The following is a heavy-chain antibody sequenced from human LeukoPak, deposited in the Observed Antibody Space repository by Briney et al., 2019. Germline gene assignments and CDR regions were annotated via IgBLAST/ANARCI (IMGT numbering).Heavy chain of an antibody. D-gene: IGHD2-15*01. J-gene: IGHJ6*03. V-gene: IGHV1-46*01. Sequence: ASVKVSCKASGYTFTSYYMHWVRQAPGQGLEWMGIINPSGGSTSYAQKFQGRVTMTRDMSTSTVYMELSSLRSEDTAVYYCARAGYCSGGSCDNYYYYMDVWGKGTTVTISS. CDR2: INPSGGST. CDR3: ARAGYCSGGSCDNYYYYMDV. CDR1: GYTFTSYY.